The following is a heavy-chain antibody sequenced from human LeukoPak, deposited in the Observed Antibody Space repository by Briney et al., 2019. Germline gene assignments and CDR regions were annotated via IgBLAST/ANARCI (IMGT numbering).Heavy chain of an antibody. CDR3: ARLMGERSLFDY. CDR2: ISGTSSYT. D-gene: IGHD1-26*01. V-gene: IGHV3-11*06. Sequence: GGSLRLSCAASGFTFSDYSMTWIRQAPGEGLEWVSYISGTSSYTNYADSVKGRFTISRDNAKNSLYLQMNSLRAEDTAVYYCARLMGERSLFDYWGQGVLVTVSS. CDR1: GFTFSDYS. J-gene: IGHJ4*02.